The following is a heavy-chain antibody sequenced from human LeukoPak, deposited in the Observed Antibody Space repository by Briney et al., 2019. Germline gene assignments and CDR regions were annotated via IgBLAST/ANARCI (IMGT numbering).Heavy chain of an antibody. D-gene: IGHD2-15*01. CDR1: GFTFSSHW. J-gene: IGHJ4*02. CDR2: IVNDGSGA. Sequence: GGSLRLSCAASGFTFSSHWMHWVRHAPGKGLVWISRIVNDGSGATYVDSVKGRFTTSRDNAKNTLYLQMNSLRAEDTAVYYCVTAPTRTYSVYWGQGTLVTVSS. V-gene: IGHV3-74*01. CDR3: VTAPTRTYSVY.